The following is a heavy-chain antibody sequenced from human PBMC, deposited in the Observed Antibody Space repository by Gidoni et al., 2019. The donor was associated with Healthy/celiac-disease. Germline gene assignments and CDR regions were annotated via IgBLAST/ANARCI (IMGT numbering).Heavy chain of an antibody. V-gene: IGHV4-34*01. CDR3: ARRFDY. CDR2: INHSGST. J-gene: IGHJ4*02. Sequence: QVQLQQWGAGLLKPSETLSLTCAVYGGSVRGYYWTWIRQPPGKGLEWIGQINHSGSTNYNPSLKSRVSISVDTSKNQFSLKLTSVTAADTAVYYCARRFDYWGQGTLVTVSS. CDR1: GGSVRGYY.